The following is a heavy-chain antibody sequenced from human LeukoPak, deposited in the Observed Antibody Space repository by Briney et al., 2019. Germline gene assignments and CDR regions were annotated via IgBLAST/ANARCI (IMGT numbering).Heavy chain of an antibody. CDR2: IKEDGSEK. CDR1: AFTFRSYW. CDR3: ARGGFSSSWYISRDY. J-gene: IGHJ4*02. D-gene: IGHD6-13*01. Sequence: PGGSLRLSCAASAFTFRSYWMTWVRQAPGKGLEWVANIKEDGSEKYYVESVKGRFTISRDNAKNSLYLQMNSLRVKDTAVYYCARGGFSSSWYISRDYWGQGTLVTVSS. V-gene: IGHV3-7*01.